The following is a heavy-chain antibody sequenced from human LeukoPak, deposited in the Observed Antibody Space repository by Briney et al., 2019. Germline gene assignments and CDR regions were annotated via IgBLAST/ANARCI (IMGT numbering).Heavy chain of an antibody. V-gene: IGHV3-30*02. CDR3: ATDRIAASPNFDY. Sequence: GGSLRLSCVVSGFTLGNYAMHWVRQAPGKGLEWVAFIRFNGNDKRYADSVRGRFTISGDTSQNTLYLQMDGLKTEDSAVYYCATDRIAASPNFDYWGQGTLVTVSS. CDR1: GFTLGNYA. CDR2: IRFNGNDK. J-gene: IGHJ4*02. D-gene: IGHD2-8*01.